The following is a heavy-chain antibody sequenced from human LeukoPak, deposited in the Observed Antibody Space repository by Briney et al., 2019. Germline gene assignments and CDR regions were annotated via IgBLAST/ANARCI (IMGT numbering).Heavy chain of an antibody. J-gene: IGHJ4*02. V-gene: IGHV1-24*01. CDR2: FDPEDGET. D-gene: IGHD5-24*01. CDR1: GYTLTELS. CDR3: AHGRGRWLHLIY. Sequence: ASVKVSCKVSGYTLTELSMHWVRQAPGKGLEWMGGFDPEDGETIYAQKFQGRVTMTEDTSTDTAYMELSSLRSEDTVVYYCAHGRGRWLHLIYWGQGTLVTVSS.